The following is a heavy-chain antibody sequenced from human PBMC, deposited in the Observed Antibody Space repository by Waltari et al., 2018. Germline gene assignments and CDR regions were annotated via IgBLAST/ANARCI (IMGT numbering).Heavy chain of an antibody. CDR2: INHSGST. J-gene: IGHJ5*02. D-gene: IGHD3-9*01. CDR1: GGSFSGYY. Sequence: QVQLQQWGAGLLKPSETLSLTCAVYGGSFSGYYWSWIRHPPGKGLEWIGEINHSGSTNYNPALKSRVTISVDTSKNQFSLKLSSVTAADTAVYYCARGERYFDWLLYNWFDPWGQGTLVTVSS. CDR3: ARGERYFDWLLYNWFDP. V-gene: IGHV4-34*01.